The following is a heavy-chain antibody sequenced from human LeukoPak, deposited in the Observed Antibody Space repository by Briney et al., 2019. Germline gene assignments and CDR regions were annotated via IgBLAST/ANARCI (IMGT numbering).Heavy chain of an antibody. CDR3: ARVNLRGSQYNWFDP. CDR2: ITPVIDVS. D-gene: IGHD1-26*01. CDR1: GGSPNSHI. V-gene: IGHV1-69*02. J-gene: IGHJ5*02. Sequence: SVKVSCKASGGSPNSHIFTWVRQASGQGLGWMGKITPVIDVSKYAQKFQGRLTITADKSTATVYMELSGLKSDDTTVYYCARVNLRGSQYNWFDPWGQGTLVTVSS.